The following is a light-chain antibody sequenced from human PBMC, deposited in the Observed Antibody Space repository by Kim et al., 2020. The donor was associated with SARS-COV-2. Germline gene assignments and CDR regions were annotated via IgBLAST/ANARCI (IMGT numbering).Light chain of an antibody. Sequence: SSELTQDPAVSVALGQTVRITCQGDSLRSYYASWYQQKPGQAPVLVTYGKNNRPTVIPDRFPGSSSGNTASLTTTGPQSAYVAAYFCTSLDSTGTHLLFG. CDR1: SLRSYY. V-gene: IGLV3-19*01. CDR2: GKN. J-gene: IGLJ3*02. CDR3: TSLDSTGTHLL.